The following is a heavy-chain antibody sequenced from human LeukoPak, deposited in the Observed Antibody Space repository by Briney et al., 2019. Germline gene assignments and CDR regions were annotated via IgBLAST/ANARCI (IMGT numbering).Heavy chain of an antibody. CDR3: ARVRGSCSGGSCYEFDY. Sequence: SETLSLTCAVYGGSFSGYYWSWIRQPPGKGLEWIGEINHSGSTNYNPSLKSRVTISVDTSKNQFSLKLSSVTAADTAVYYCARVRGSCSGGSCYEFDYWGRGTLVTVSS. D-gene: IGHD2-15*01. CDR2: INHSGST. J-gene: IGHJ4*02. CDR1: GGSFSGYY. V-gene: IGHV4-34*01.